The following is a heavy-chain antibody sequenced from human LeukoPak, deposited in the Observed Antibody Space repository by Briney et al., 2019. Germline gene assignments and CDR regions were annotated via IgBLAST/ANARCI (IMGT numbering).Heavy chain of an antibody. J-gene: IGHJ4*02. CDR2: IKTDGRST. CDR3: AKWKIVVVTATSFDY. Sequence: PGGSLRLSCAASGFTFSDFWMHWVRQAPGKGLVWVSRIKTDGRSTNYADSVKGRFTISRDNAKNTLYLQMNSLRAEDTAVYYCAKWKIVVVTATSFDYWGQGTLVTVSS. CDR1: GFTFSDFW. V-gene: IGHV3-74*01. D-gene: IGHD2-21*02.